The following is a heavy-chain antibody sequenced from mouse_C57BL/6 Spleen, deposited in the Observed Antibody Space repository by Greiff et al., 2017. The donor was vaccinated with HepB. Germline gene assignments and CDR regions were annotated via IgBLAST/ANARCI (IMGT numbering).Heavy chain of an antibody. D-gene: IGHD1-1*02. V-gene: IGHV1-50*01. CDR1: GYTFTSYW. Sequence: QVQLQQPGAELVKPGASVKLSCKASGYTFTSYWMQWVKQRPGQGLEWIGEIDPSDSYTNYNQKFKGKATLTVDTSSSTAYMQLSSLTSEDSAVYYCARLVYYFDYWGQGTTLTVSS. CDR2: IDPSDSYT. CDR3: ARLVYYFDY. J-gene: IGHJ2*01.